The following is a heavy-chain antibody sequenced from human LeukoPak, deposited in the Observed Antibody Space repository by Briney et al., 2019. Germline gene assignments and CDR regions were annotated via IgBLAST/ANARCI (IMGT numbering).Heavy chain of an antibody. D-gene: IGHD1-1*01. CDR1: GFTVSSNY. CDR3: ARDRGTKYYFDY. V-gene: IGHV3-7*05. Sequence: PGGSLRLSCAASGFTVSSNYMSWVRQAPGKGLEWVANIKEDGSEKNYVDSVKGRFTISRDNAKNSLYLQMNSLRAEDTAVYYCARDRGTKYYFDYWGQGTLVTVSS. J-gene: IGHJ4*02. CDR2: IKEDGSEK.